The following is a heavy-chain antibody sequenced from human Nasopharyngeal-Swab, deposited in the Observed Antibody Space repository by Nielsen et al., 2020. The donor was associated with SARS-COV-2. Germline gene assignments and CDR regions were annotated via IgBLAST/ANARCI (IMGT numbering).Heavy chain of an antibody. J-gene: IGHJ3*02. D-gene: IGHD2-8*01. V-gene: IGHV3-23*01. CDR2: ISGSGGST. Sequence: GEYLKISCAASGFTFSSYAMSWVRQAPGKGLEWVSAISGSGGSTYYADSVKGRFTISRDNSENTLYLQMNSLRAEDTAGYFCGKEGVGDAFDIWGQGTMVTVSS. CDR3: GKEGVGDAFDI. CDR1: GFTFSSYA.